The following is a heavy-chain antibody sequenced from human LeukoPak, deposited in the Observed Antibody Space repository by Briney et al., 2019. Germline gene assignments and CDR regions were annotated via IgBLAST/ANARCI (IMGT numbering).Heavy chain of an antibody. J-gene: IGHJ5*01. D-gene: IGHD3-3*01. CDR3: ARPTGGRFLEWFDY. V-gene: IGHV4-34*01. CDR2: INHSGST. CDR1: GGSFSGYY. Sequence: SETLSLTCAVYGGSFSGYYWSWIRQPPGKGLEWIGEINHSGSTNYNPSLKSRVTISVDTSKNQFSLKLSSVTAADTAVYYCARPTGGRFLEWFDYWGQETLVTVSS.